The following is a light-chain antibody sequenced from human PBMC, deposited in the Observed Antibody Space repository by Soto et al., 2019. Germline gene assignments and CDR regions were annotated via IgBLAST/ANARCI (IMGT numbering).Light chain of an antibody. V-gene: IGLV2-8*01. Sequence: QSVLTQPPSASGSPGQSVTISCTGTSSDVGGYNYVSWYQQHPGKAPKLMIYEVSKRPSGVPDRFSGSKSGNTASLTVSGLQAEDEADYFCSSYAGSNSFSYVFGTGTKVTVL. CDR2: EVS. CDR3: SSYAGSNSFSYV. J-gene: IGLJ1*01. CDR1: SSDVGGYNY.